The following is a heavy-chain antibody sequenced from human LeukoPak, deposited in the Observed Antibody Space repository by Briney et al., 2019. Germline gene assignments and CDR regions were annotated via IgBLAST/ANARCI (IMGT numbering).Heavy chain of an antibody. CDR2: IYYSGGT. Sequence: SETLSLTCTVSGGSISSSSYYWGWIRQPPRKGLEWIGSIYYSGGTYYNPSLKSRVTISVDTSKNHFSLKLSSVTAADTAVYFCARVGGSGWLDYWGPGTQVTVSS. J-gene: IGHJ4*02. CDR3: ARVGGSGWLDY. D-gene: IGHD6-19*01. V-gene: IGHV4-39*02. CDR1: GGSISSSSYY.